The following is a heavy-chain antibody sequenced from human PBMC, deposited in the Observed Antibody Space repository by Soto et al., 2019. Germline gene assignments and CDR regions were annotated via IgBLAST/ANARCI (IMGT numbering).Heavy chain of an antibody. V-gene: IGHV3-30*18. CDR2: ISYDGSNK. J-gene: IGHJ6*02. CDR3: AKSPVHNWNPTGGMDV. Sequence: QSGGSLRLSCAASGFTFSSYGMHWVRQAPGKGLEWVAVISYDGSNKYYADSVKGRFTISRDNSKNTLYLQMNSLRAEDTAVYYCAKSPVHNWNPTGGMDVWGQGTTVTVSS. CDR1: GFTFSSYG. D-gene: IGHD1-20*01.